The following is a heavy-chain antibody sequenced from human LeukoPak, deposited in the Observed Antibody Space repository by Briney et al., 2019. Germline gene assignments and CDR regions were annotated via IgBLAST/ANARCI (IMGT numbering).Heavy chain of an antibody. CDR2: INPNSGGT. V-gene: IGHV1-2*02. CDR1: GFTFTGYY. J-gene: IGHJ4*02. Sequence: ASVKVSCKASGFTFTGYYMHWVRQAPGQGLEWMGWINPNSGGTNYAQKFQGRVTMTRDTSITTAYMELSRLTSDDTAVYYCARDFGKAAGPYWGRGTLVTVSS. D-gene: IGHD6-13*01. CDR3: ARDFGKAAGPY.